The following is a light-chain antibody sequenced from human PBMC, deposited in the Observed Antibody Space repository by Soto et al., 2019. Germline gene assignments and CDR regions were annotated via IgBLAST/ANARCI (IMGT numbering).Light chain of an antibody. CDR3: QQYDNLPLT. J-gene: IGKJ4*01. V-gene: IGKV1-33*01. Sequence: DIQMTQSPSSLSASVGDRVTITCQASQDISNYLNWYQQKPGKAPKLLIYDASNLETGVPSRFSGSGSGTDFYFTISSLQPEDIATYYCQQYDNLPLTFGGGTKVEIK. CDR2: DAS. CDR1: QDISNY.